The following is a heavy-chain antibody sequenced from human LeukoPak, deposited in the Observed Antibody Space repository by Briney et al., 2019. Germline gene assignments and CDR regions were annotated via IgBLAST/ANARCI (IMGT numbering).Heavy chain of an antibody. CDR3: AKQARRAYYYGSGTYAGSHYFDY. D-gene: IGHD3-10*01. J-gene: IGHJ4*02. CDR1: GFTFSSYA. Sequence: GGFLRLSCAASGFTFSSYAMNWVRQAPGKGLEWVSAISGSGGSTYYADSVKGRFTISRDNSKNTLYLQMNSLRAEDTAVYYCAKQARRAYYYGSGTYAGSHYFDYWGQGTLVTVSS. CDR2: ISGSGGST. V-gene: IGHV3-23*01.